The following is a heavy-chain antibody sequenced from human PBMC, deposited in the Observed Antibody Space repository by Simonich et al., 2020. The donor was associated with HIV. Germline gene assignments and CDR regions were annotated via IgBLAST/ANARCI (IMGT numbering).Heavy chain of an antibody. J-gene: IGHJ4*02. CDR1: GGSFSAYY. CDR3: ARGFYQRLYYFDY. CDR2: INHSRTT. D-gene: IGHD2-2*01. V-gene: IGHV4-34*01. Sequence: QVQLQQWGAGLLKPSETLSLTCAVYGGSFSAYYWSWIRQPPGKGLEWIGEINHSRTTNYNPSLKSRVTISVDTSKNQVSLKLSSVTAADTAVYYCARGFYQRLYYFDYWGQGTLVTVSS.